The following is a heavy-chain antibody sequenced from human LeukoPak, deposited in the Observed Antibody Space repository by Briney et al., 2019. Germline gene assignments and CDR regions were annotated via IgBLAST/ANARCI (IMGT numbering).Heavy chain of an antibody. CDR3: ARETYYYDSSDPDP. V-gene: IGHV3-66*01. CDR1: GFTVSSNY. CDR2: IYSGGST. D-gene: IGHD3-22*01. Sequence: PGGSLRLSCAASGFTVSSNYMSWVRQAPGKGLEWVSVIYSGGSTYYADSVKGRFTISRDNSKNTLYLQMNSLRAEDTAVYYCARETYYYDSSDPDPWGQGTLVTVSS. J-gene: IGHJ5*02.